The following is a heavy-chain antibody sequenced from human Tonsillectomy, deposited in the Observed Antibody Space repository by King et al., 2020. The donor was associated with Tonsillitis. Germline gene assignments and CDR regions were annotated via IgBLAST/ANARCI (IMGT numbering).Heavy chain of an antibody. J-gene: IGHJ4*02. D-gene: IGHD1-26*01. CDR1: GVSISTYY. V-gene: IGHV4-59*08. CDR3: ARHGTVGATLHFDH. CDR2: IYYSGST. Sequence: VQLQESGPGLVKPSETLSLTCTVSGVSISTYYWSWIRQPPGKGLDYIGYIYYSGSTNYNPSLKSRVTISVDTSKNQFPLKLSSVTAAATAVYYCARHGTVGATLHFDHWGQGTLVTVSS.